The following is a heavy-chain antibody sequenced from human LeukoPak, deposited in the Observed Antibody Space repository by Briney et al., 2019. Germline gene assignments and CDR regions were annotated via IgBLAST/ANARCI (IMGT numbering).Heavy chain of an antibody. D-gene: IGHD3-22*01. Sequence: GGSLRLSCAASGFTFSSYNMNRVRQAPGKGLEWVSYISSGSSFIYYADSVKGRFTISRDNAKNSLLLQMNSLRAEDTAVYYCARESSGYFYWGQGTLVTVSS. CDR2: ISSGSSFI. CDR1: GFTFSSYN. V-gene: IGHV3-21*05. CDR3: ARESSGYFY. J-gene: IGHJ4*02.